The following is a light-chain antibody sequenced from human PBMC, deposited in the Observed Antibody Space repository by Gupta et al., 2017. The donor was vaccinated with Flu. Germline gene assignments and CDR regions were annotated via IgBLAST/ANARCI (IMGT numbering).Light chain of an antibody. CDR1: NSNIGSNL. CDR2: SKN. CDR3: VAWDDSRNGPV. V-gene: IGLV1-44*01. Sequence: QSVPTQPPSASGAPGQRVTISCSGSNSNIGSNLVNCYKHLPGAAPKLLIHSKNGRASGFPDRFSGSKSDTSASLSISGLQSEDEADYYCVAWDDSRNGPVFGGGTKLTVL. J-gene: IGLJ3*02.